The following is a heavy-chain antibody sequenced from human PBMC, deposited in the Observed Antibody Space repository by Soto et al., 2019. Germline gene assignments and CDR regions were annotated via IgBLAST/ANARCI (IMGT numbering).Heavy chain of an antibody. CDR3: AKDTAMGYYYYYGMDV. Sequence: GGSLRLSCAASGFTFSSYAMSWVRQAPGKGLEWVSAISGSGGSTYYADSVKGRFTISRDNSKNTLYLQMNSLRAEDTAVHYCAKDTAMGYYYYYGMDVWGQGTTVTVSS. CDR1: GFTFSSYA. J-gene: IGHJ6*02. D-gene: IGHD5-18*01. V-gene: IGHV3-23*01. CDR2: ISGSGGST.